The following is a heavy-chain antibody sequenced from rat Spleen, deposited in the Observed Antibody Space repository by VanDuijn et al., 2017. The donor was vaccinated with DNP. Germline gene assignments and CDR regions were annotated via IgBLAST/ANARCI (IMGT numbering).Heavy chain of an antibody. Sequence: EVKLVESGGGLVQPGKSLKLSCAASGFNFNGYWMAWVRQAPGKGLEWIGEINEGGITMNYAPSLKDKFTISRDNAQNTLYLQMNTLGSEDTAIYYCSRAQFTRVLDYWGQGVMVTVSS. D-gene: IGHD1-4*01. V-gene: IGHV4-2*01. J-gene: IGHJ2*01. CDR1: GFNFNGYW. CDR2: INEGGITM. CDR3: SRAQFTRVLDY.